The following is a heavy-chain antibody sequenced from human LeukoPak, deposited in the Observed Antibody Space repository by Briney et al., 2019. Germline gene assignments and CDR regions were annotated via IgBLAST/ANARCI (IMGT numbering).Heavy chain of an antibody. CDR3: ARVNYYDSSGYYPYAFDI. CDR2: IYYSGST. D-gene: IGHD3-22*01. V-gene: IGHV4-61*01. CDR1: GGSVSSGSYY. Sequence: SETLSLTCTVSGGSVSSGSYYWSWIRQPPGQGLEWIGYIYYSGSTNYNPSLKSRVTISVDTSKNQFSLKLSSVTAADTAVYYCARVNYYDSSGYYPYAFDIWGQGTMVTVSS. J-gene: IGHJ3*02.